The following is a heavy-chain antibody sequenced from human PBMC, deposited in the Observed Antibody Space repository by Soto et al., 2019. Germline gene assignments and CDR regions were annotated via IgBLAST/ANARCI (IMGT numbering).Heavy chain of an antibody. CDR2: ISGSGGST. CDR1: GFTFSSYA. CDR3: AKGRLRYFDWASYYFDY. D-gene: IGHD3-9*01. Sequence: PGGSLRLSCAASGFTFSSYAMSWVRQAPGKGLEWVSAISGSGGSTYYADSVKGRFTISRDNSKNTLYLQMNSLRAEDTAVYYCAKGRLRYFDWASYYFDYWGQGTLVTVSS. J-gene: IGHJ4*02. V-gene: IGHV3-23*01.